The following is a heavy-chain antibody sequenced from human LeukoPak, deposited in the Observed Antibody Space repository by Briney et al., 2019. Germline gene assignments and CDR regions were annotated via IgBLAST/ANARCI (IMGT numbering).Heavy chain of an antibody. V-gene: IGHV1-69*04. CDR3: ARDALRDRSYMDV. J-gene: IGHJ6*03. CDR1: GGTFSSYA. D-gene: IGHD5-24*01. CDR2: IIPILGIA. Sequence: SVKVSCKASGGTFSSYAISWVRQAPGQGLEWMGRIIPILGIANYAQKFQGRVTITADKSTSTAYMELSSLRSEDTAVYYCARDALRDRSYMDVWGKGTTVTVSS.